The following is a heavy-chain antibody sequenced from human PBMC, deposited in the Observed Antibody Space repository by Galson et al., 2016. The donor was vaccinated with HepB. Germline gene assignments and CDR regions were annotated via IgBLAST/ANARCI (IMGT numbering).Heavy chain of an antibody. Sequence: QSGADVTKPGESLRISCKGGGYSFSSYWISWVRQMPGRGLEWMGRIDPSDSYADYSPSFQGHVTISADKSINTVYLQWNTLKASDTAMYFCARRGIIGVDYFDYWGLGTLVIVSS. CDR1: GYSFSSYW. V-gene: IGHV5-10-1*01. CDR3: ARRGIIGVDYFDY. D-gene: IGHD3-3*01. CDR2: IDPSDSYA. J-gene: IGHJ4*02.